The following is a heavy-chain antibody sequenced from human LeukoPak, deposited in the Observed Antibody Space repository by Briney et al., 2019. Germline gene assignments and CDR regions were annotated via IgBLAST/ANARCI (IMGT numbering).Heavy chain of an antibody. CDR1: GDSMSGGSYQ. V-gene: IGHV4-61*02. Sequence: SETLSLTCTVSGDSMSGGSYQWSWIRQPAGKGLEWIGRIYFSGNANYNPSLKSRVTISIDTSKNQFSLKLTSVTAADTAVYYCARILYGSGVGAPRVDYWGLGSLVTVSS. CDR3: ARILYGSGVGAPRVDY. CDR2: IYFSGNA. D-gene: IGHD3-10*01. J-gene: IGHJ4*02.